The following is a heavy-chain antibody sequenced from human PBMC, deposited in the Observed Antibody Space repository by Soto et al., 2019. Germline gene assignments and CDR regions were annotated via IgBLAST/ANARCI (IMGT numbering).Heavy chain of an antibody. Sequence: EVQLVETGGEQIQPGGSLRLSCAASGFTVSSDSMTWVRQAPGKGLEWISIIYSDNNTDYADSVKGRFSISRDTSKNILYLQMNSLRAEDTAEYYCARHYSAMGVWGQGTTVTVSS. CDR2: IYSDNNT. CDR1: GFTVSSDS. V-gene: IGHV3-53*02. J-gene: IGHJ6*02. CDR3: ARHYSAMGV.